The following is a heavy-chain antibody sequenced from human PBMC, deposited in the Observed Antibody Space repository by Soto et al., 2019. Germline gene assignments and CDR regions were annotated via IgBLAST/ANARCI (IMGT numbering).Heavy chain of an antibody. J-gene: IGHJ6*02. D-gene: IGHD3-3*01. V-gene: IGHV1-69*06. CDR1: GGTFSSYA. Sequence: QVQLVQSGAEVKKPGSSVKVSCKASGGTFSSYAISWVRQAPGQGLEWMGGIIPIFGTANYAQKFQGRVTITADKSTSTAYMELRSLRSEDTAVYYCARGNDFWSGSHYYYYYGMDVWGQGTTVTVSS. CDR2: IIPIFGTA. CDR3: ARGNDFWSGSHYYYYYGMDV.